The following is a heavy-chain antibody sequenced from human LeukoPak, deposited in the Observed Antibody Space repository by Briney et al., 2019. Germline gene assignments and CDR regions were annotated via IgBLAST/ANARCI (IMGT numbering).Heavy chain of an antibody. V-gene: IGHV4-59*01. D-gene: IGHD2-15*01. Sequence: SETLSLTCTVSGGSISSYYWSWIRQPPGKGLEWIGYVYYSGSTNYNPSLKSRVTISVDTSKNQFSLKLSSVTAADTAVYYCAREMVGERGWFDPWGQGTLVTVSS. CDR2: VYYSGST. CDR1: GGSISSYY. CDR3: AREMVGERGWFDP. J-gene: IGHJ5*02.